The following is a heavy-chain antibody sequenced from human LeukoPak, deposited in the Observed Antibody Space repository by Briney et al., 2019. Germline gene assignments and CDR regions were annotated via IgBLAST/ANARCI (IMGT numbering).Heavy chain of an antibody. V-gene: IGHV3-21*01. D-gene: IGHD6-13*01. CDR3: ARDLPIAAAGTTGFDY. J-gene: IGHJ4*02. Sequence: PXXSLRLSCAASGFTFSSYSMNWVRQAPGKGLEWVSSISSSSSYIYCADSVKGRFTISRDNAKNSLYLQMNSLRAEDTAVYYCARDLPIAAAGTTGFDYWGQGTLVTVSS. CDR1: GFTFSSYS. CDR2: ISSSSSYI.